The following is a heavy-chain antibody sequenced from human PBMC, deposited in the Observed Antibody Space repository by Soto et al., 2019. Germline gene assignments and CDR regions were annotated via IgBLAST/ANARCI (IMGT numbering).Heavy chain of an antibody. CDR1: GGPFSGFF. CDR3: ARSAASFGGASYLGA. Sequence: SETLSPTCGVHGGPFSGFFWSWIRQSPGKGLEWIGEFNPGGSTNYNPSLKSRLTISADRSTSQVSLRLTSVTAADAAVYFCARSAASFGGASYLGAWGQGTLVTVSS. CDR2: FNPGGST. D-gene: IGHD1-26*01. V-gene: IGHV4-34*01. J-gene: IGHJ5*02.